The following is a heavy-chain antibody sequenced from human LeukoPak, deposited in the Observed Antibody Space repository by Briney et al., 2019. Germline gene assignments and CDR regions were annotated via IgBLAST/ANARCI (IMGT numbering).Heavy chain of an antibody. Sequence: GGSLRLSCAASGFTFSSYSMNWVRQAPGKGLVWVSRINSDGSSTNYADSVKGRFTVSRDNAKNTLYLQMNSLRAEDTAVYYCAVSPLDGMDVWGQGTTVTVSS. CDR2: INSDGSST. CDR3: AVSPLDGMDV. V-gene: IGHV3-74*01. CDR1: GFTFSSYS. J-gene: IGHJ6*02.